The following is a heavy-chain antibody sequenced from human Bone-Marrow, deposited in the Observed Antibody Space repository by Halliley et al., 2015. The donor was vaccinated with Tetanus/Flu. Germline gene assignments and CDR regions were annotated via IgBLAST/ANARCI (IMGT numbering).Heavy chain of an antibody. J-gene: IGHJ6*02. Sequence: LSLTCAVYGGSFSADYCSWVRQTPGKGPEWVSMISSEDTTDYADSVKGRFTISRDNSENILYLQMNSLRAEDTAVYYCARRPQDYFYYGMDVWGQGTTVIVSS. V-gene: IGHV3-53*01. CDR3: ARRPQDYFYYGMDV. CDR1: GGSFSADY. D-gene: IGHD6-6*01. CDR2: ISSEDTT.